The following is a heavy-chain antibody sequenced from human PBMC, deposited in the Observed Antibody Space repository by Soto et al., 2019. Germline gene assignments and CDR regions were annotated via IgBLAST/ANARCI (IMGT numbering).Heavy chain of an antibody. CDR1: GFTFGSYA. D-gene: IGHD5-12*01. Sequence: GGSLRLSCAASGFTFGSYAMSWVRQAPGKGLEWVSIISGSGRTTNYADSVKGRFTISRGNSKNTLYVQMNSLRVDDTAVYYCAKDYSPFGYDNGDAFDIWGQGTMVTVSS. CDR3: AKDYSPFGYDNGDAFDI. V-gene: IGHV3-23*01. CDR2: ISGSGRTT. J-gene: IGHJ3*02.